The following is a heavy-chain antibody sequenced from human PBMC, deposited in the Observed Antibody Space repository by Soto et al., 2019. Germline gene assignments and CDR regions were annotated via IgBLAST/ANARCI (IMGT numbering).Heavy chain of an antibody. J-gene: IGHJ6*02. D-gene: IGHD3-9*01. CDR2: ISSYNGER. V-gene: IGHV1-18*01. CDR3: TRSGQYDVLTGYVSFYYGMDV. CDR1: GFTFSSHG. Sequence: QVHLVQSGVEVKKPGASVKVSCKASGFTFSSHGFSWVRQAPGQGLEWMGWISSYNGERNFAQKLQGRVTMTTDTHTSTASREMRGLSSDDTDVYYCTRSGQYDVLTGYVSFYYGMDVWGQGTMVTVSS.